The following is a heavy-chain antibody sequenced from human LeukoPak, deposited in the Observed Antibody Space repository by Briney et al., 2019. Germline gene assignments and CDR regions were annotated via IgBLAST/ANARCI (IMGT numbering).Heavy chain of an antibody. D-gene: IGHD3-10*01. J-gene: IGHJ4*02. CDR1: GGSISSSSYY. Sequence: SETLSLTCTVSGGSISSSSYYWGWIRQPPGKGLEWIGSIYYSGSTYYNPSLKSRVTISVDTSKNQFSLKPSSVTAADTAVYYCARQLLWFDYWGQGTLVTVSS. CDR3: ARQLLWFDY. CDR2: IYYSGST. V-gene: IGHV4-39*01.